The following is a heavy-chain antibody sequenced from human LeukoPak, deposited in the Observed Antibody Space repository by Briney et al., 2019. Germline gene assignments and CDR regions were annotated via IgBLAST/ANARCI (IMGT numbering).Heavy chain of an antibody. D-gene: IGHD5-12*01. Sequence: GGSLRLSCAASGFTFSSYGMHWVRQAPGKGLEGVAVIWYDGSNKYYADSVKGRFTISRDNSKNTLYLQMNSLRAEDTAVYYCARESPRWLHSSRYYFDYWGQGTLVTVSS. CDR2: IWYDGSNK. CDR1: GFTFSSYG. V-gene: IGHV3-33*01. CDR3: ARESPRWLHSSRYYFDY. J-gene: IGHJ4*02.